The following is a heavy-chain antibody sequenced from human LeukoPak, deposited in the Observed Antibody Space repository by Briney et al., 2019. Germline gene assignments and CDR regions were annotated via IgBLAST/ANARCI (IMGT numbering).Heavy chain of an antibody. CDR1: AFTLSTFT. D-gene: IGHD2-15*01. V-gene: IGHV3-64D*09. CDR3: VRGYSFGPYGMDV. Sequence: GESLRLSCAASAFTLSTFTMNWVRQAPGKGLEYVSAISDSGGSTYYADSVKGRFTISRDNSKNTLYLQMSSLRAEDTAVYFCVRGYSFGPYGMDVWGQGTTVTVSS. J-gene: IGHJ6*02. CDR2: ISDSGGST.